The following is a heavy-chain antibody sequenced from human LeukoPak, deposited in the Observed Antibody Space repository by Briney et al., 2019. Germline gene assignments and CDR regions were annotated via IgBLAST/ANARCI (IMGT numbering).Heavy chain of an antibody. J-gene: IGHJ4*02. V-gene: IGHV4-34*01. Sequence: SETLSLTCDVYGGSFSGYYWSWIRQPPGKGLEWIGEINHSGSTNYNPSLKSRVTISVDTSKNQFSLKLSSVTAADTAVYYCARGGSGSPGARGFDYWGQGTLVTVSS. CDR3: ARGGSGSPGARGFDY. CDR2: INHSGST. D-gene: IGHD3-10*01. CDR1: GGSFSGYY.